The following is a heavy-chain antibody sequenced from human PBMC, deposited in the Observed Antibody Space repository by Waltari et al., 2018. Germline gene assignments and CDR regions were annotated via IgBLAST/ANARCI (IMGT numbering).Heavy chain of an antibody. D-gene: IGHD4-17*01. Sequence: QLQLQASGPGLVKPSETLSLTCTVSGFSISSSSDYWGWIRQPPGKGLEWIANIYYTGNTYYNASLKSRVTISVDTSKNQFSLKMRSVTAADTAVYYCARLARYGDSGLDYWGQGTLVSVSS. CDR1: GFSISSSSDY. CDR3: ARLARYGDSGLDY. J-gene: IGHJ4*02. V-gene: IGHV4-39*01. CDR2: IYYTGNT.